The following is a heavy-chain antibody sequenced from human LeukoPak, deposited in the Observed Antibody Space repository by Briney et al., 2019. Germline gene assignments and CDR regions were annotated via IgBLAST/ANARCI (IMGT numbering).Heavy chain of an antibody. CDR2: IHFDGSPK. V-gene: IGHV3-30*02. J-gene: IGHJ4*02. D-gene: IGHD2-2*03. Sequence: GGSLRLSCAASGFTFSSYGMHRVHQAPGKGLEWVAFIHFDGSPKYSGDSVKGRFTVSRDNSKNTLYLQMNSLRPEDTAVYYCAKDQCTRASCDGYPGHWGQGTLVTVSS. CDR1: GFTFSSYG. CDR3: AKDQCTRASCDGYPGH.